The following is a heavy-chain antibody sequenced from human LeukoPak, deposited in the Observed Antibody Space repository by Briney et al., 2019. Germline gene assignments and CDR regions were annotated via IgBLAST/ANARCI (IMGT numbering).Heavy chain of an antibody. CDR3: ARASLEMATNGNWFDP. Sequence: ASVKVSCKASGGTFSSYAISWVRQAPGQGLEWMGRIIPILGIANYAQKFQGRVTITADKSTSTAYMELSSLRSEDTAVYYCARASLEMATNGNWFDPWGQGTLVTVSS. D-gene: IGHD5-24*01. CDR2: IIPILGIA. V-gene: IGHV1-69*04. J-gene: IGHJ5*02. CDR1: GGTFSSYA.